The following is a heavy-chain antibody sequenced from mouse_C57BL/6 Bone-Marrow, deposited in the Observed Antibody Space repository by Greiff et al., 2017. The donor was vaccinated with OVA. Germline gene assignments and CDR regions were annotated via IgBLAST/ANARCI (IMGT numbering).Heavy chain of an antibody. D-gene: IGHD1-1*01. V-gene: IGHV1-9*01. Sequence: QVQLQQSGAELMKPGASVKLSCKATGYTFTGYWIEWVKQRPGHGLEWIGEILPGGGSTNYNEKFKGKATFTADTSSNTAYMQLSSLTTEDSAIYYCAPIITTPLMDYWGQGTSVTVSS. CDR2: ILPGGGST. J-gene: IGHJ4*01. CDR3: APIITTPLMDY. CDR1: GYTFTGYW.